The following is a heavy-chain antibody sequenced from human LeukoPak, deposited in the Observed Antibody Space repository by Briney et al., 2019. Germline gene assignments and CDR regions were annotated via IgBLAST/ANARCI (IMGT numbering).Heavy chain of an antibody. CDR1: AGSINSDTYY. D-gene: IGHD6-13*01. V-gene: IGHV4-39*01. CDR2: IYYTGNN. Sequence: SETLSLTCTVSAGSINSDTYYWGWVRQPPGKGLEWIGSIYYTGNNYYNASLNSRVNISVDTSKNQFSLKLSYVTAADTAAYYCARSRIAIVGPFDYWGQGPLVTVSS. J-gene: IGHJ4*02. CDR3: ARSRIAIVGPFDY.